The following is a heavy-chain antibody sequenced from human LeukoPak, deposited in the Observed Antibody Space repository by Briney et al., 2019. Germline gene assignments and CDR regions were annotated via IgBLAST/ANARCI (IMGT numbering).Heavy chain of an antibody. CDR2: ISSSSSYI. CDR1: GFTFSSYS. D-gene: IGHD3-22*01. Sequence: GGSLRLSCAASGFTFSSYSMNWVRQAPGKGLEWVSSISSSSSYIYYADSVKGRFTISRDNAKNSLYLQMNSLRAEDTAVYYCARDEYSSGYYNDYWGQETLFTVSS. J-gene: IGHJ4*02. CDR3: ARDEYSSGYYNDY. V-gene: IGHV3-21*01.